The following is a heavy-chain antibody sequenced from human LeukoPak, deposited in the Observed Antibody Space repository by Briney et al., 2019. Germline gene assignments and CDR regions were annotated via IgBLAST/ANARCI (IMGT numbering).Heavy chain of an antibody. Sequence: SETLSLTCAVYGGSFSGYYWSWIRQPPGKWLEWIGEINHSGSTNYNPSLKSRVTISVDTSKNQFSLKLSSVTAADTAVYYCARYKGSRGYSYGNYYYYYMDVWGKGTTVTVSS. J-gene: IGHJ6*03. D-gene: IGHD5-18*01. CDR3: ARYKGSRGYSYGNYYYYYMDV. V-gene: IGHV4-34*01. CDR2: INHSGST. CDR1: GGSFSGYY.